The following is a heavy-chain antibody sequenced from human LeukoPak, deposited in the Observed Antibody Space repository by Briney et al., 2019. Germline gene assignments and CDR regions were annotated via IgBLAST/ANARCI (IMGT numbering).Heavy chain of an antibody. CDR3: ARESPIYYFDY. V-gene: IGHV1-69*04. Sequence: EASVKVSCKASGGTFSSYTISWVRQAPGQGREWMGRIIPILGIANYAQKFQGRVTITADKSTSTAYMELSSLRSEDTAVYYCARESPIYYFDYWGQGTLVTVSS. CDR1: GGTFSSYT. D-gene: IGHD3-3*01. J-gene: IGHJ4*02. CDR2: IIPILGIA.